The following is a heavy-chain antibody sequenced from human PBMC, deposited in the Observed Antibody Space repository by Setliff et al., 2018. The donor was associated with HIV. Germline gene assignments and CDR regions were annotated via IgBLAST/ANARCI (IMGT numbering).Heavy chain of an antibody. Sequence: GSLRLSCAASGLTFSTYTMNWVRQAPGKGLEWVSSISSGSTYIYYAGSLKGRFTISRDNAKNSLYLQMHSLRVEDTAVYYCYGYYDRTGYPYFDYWGQGTLVTVSS. CDR2: ISSGSTYI. V-gene: IGHV3-21*01. CDR3: YGYYDRTGYPYFDY. J-gene: IGHJ4*02. D-gene: IGHD3-22*01. CDR1: GLTFSTYT.